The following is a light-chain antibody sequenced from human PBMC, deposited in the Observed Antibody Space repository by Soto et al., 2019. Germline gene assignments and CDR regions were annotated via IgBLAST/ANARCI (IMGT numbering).Light chain of an antibody. Sequence: DIRVAQGPSSLSESVGDRVAIACQSSQNINNYLAWYQQEPGKAPKLLIYAASTLQTGVPSRFRGSGSGTDFTLTISSLQPEDFATYYCPQLNSYPLPFGGGTNV. V-gene: IGKV1-9*01. CDR3: PQLNSYPLP. J-gene: IGKJ4*01. CDR1: QNINNY. CDR2: AAS.